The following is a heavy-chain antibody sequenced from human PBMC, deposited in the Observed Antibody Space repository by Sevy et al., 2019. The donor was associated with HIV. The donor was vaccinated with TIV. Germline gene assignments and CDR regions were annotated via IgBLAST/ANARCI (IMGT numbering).Heavy chain of an antibody. J-gene: IGHJ4*02. Sequence: GGSLRLSCAASGFTFSKYSMSWVRQPPGKGLEWVATLSFGGGEINYADSVKGRFTISRDNSKSWVYLQMNNLRPEDTAVYYCAREGCTKPHDFWGQGTLVTVSS. D-gene: IGHD2-8*01. CDR3: AREGCTKPHDF. CDR1: GFTFSKYS. V-gene: IGHV3-23*01. CDR2: LSFGGGEI.